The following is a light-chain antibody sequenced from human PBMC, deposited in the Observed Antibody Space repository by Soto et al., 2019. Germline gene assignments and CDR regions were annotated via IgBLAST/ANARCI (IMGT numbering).Light chain of an antibody. CDR2: AAS. J-gene: IGKJ4*01. CDR1: QGISSY. Sequence: IQLTQSPSSLSASVGDRVTITCRASQGISSYLAWYQQNPGKAPKLLIYAASTLQSGVPSRFSGSGSGTDFTLTISSLQPEDFATYSCQQLNSYPLTFGGGTKVDIK. V-gene: IGKV1-9*01. CDR3: QQLNSYPLT.